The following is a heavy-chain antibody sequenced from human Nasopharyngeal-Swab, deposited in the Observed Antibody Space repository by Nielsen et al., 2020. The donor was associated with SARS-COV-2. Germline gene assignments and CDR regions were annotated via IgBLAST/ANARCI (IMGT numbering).Heavy chain of an antibody. CDR3: ASDSRY. Sequence: GGSLRLSCAASGFTFSDYTMNWVRQAQGQGLEWVSSISSSGSYMYYTDSVKGRFTMSRDNAKNSLYLQMNSLRAEDTAVYYCASDSRYWGQGTLVTVSS. CDR2: ISSSGSYM. J-gene: IGHJ4*02. V-gene: IGHV3-21*01. CDR1: GFTFSDYT. D-gene: IGHD2-2*01.